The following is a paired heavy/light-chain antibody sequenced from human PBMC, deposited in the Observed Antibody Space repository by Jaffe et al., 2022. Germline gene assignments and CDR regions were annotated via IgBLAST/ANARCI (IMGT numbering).Heavy chain of an antibody. J-gene: IGHJ4*02. Sequence: QVQLVESGGGLVKPGGSLRLSCAASGFTFSDYYMSWIRQAPGKGLEWVSYISSSGSTIYYADSVKGRFTISRDNAKNSLYLQMNSLRAEDTAVYYCASPSEYSSSEDPFDYWGQGTLVTVSS. V-gene: IGHV3-11*01. D-gene: IGHD6-6*01. CDR2: ISSSGSTI. CDR1: GFTFSDYY. CDR3: ASPSEYSSSEDPFDY.
Light chain of an antibody. CDR3: QVWDSSSDHLWV. CDR1: NIGSKS. J-gene: IGLJ3*02. CDR2: YDS. Sequence: SYVLTQPPSVSVAPGKTARITCGGNNIGSKSVHWYQQKPGQAPVLVIYYDSDRPSGIPERFSGSNSGNTATLTISRVEAGDEADYYCQVWDSSSDHLWVFGGGTKLTVL. V-gene: IGLV3-21*04.